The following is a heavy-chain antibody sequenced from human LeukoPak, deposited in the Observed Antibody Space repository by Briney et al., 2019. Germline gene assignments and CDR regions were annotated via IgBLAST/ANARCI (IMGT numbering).Heavy chain of an antibody. V-gene: IGHV4-4*02. J-gene: IGHJ4*02. CDR3: ASGFRMGVAYCSGGSCYDRGY. CDR2: IYHSGST. CDR1: GGSISSSNW. Sequence: SETLSLTCAVSGGSISSSNWWSWVRQPPGKGLEWIGEIYHSGSTNYNPSLKSRVTISVDTSKNQFSLKLSSVTAADTAVYYCASGFRMGVAYCSGGSCYDRGYWGQGTLVTVSS. D-gene: IGHD2-15*01.